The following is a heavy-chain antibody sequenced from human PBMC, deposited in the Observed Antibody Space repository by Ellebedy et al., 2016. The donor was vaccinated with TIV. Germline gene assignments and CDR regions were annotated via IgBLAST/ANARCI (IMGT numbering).Heavy chain of an antibody. V-gene: IGHV3-74*03. CDR3: ARVWGGVPVAGDVFDL. D-gene: IGHD6-19*01. CDR2: INGDGGTT. J-gene: IGHJ3*01. Sequence: GESLKISCAASGYSFSGYWMHWVRQAPGKGLVWVSRINGDGGTTTYADSVKGRFTISRDDAKKTLYLQMNSLRDEDTAVYYCARVWGGVPVAGDVFDLWGQGTMVIVSS. CDR1: GYSFSGYW.